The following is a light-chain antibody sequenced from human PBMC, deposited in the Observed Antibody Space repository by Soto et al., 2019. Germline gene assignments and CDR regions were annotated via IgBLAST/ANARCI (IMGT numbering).Light chain of an antibody. V-gene: IGKV3-11*01. CDR3: QQRNVWPPIP. CDR1: QSIHTS. CDR2: DST. J-gene: IGKJ5*01. Sequence: ASKQSPATLSLSPGERATLSCRASQSIHTSLAWYQQKPGQPPRLVVYDSTLRANGVPDRFGGSRSGTEFTLTINNLEPEDFAVYYCQQRNVWPPIPFGQGTRPAI.